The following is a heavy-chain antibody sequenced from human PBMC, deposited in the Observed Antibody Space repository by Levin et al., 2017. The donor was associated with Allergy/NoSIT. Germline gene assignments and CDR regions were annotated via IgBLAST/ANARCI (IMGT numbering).Heavy chain of an antibody. CDR2: ISRDGSTI. CDR3: ARQSVLGGVMDV. J-gene: IGHJ6*02. V-gene: IGHV3-11*01. Sequence: LSLPCAASGFTISDHYMSWIRQAPGKGPEWISYISRDGSTIHYGGSLKGRFTISRDNAKNSLYLRMSSLSVEDTAVYYCARQSVLGGVMDVWGQGTTVIVSS. CDR1: GFTISDHY. D-gene: IGHD1-26*01.